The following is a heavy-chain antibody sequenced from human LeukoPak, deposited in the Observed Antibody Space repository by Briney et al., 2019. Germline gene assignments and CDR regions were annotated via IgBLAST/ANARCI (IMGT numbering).Heavy chain of an antibody. CDR3: ARDDGGSYFLHYHYYYMDV. CDR2: IIPIFGTA. D-gene: IGHD1-26*01. V-gene: IGHV1-69*06. J-gene: IGHJ6*03. CDR1: GGTFSSYA. Sequence: ASVKVSCKASGGTFSSYAISWVRQAPGQGLEWMGGIIPIFGTANYAQKFQGRVTITADKSTSTAYMELSSLRSEDTAVYYCARDDGGSYFLHYHYYYMDVWGKGTTVTVSS.